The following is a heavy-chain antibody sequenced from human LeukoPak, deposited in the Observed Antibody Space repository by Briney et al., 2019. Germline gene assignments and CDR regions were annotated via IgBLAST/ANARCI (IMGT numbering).Heavy chain of an antibody. D-gene: IGHD6-13*01. V-gene: IGHV4-39*07. CDR3: ARGIADPYSFDS. Sequence: SETLSLTCIVSGDSISSSSYYWGWVRQPPGKGLEWIGSIFSGSTYYNPSLKSRVTISLNTSKNQFSLSLSSVTAADTAVYYCARGIADPYSFDSWGQGTLVTVSS. CDR1: GDSISSSSYY. CDR2: IFSGST. J-gene: IGHJ4*02.